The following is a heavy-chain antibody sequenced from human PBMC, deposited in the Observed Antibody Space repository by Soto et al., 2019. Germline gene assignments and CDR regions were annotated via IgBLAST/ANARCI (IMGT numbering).Heavy chain of an antibody. CDR2: ISGSGGRK. Sequence: EVQLLESGGGLVQPGGSLRLSCAASGFTFSSYAMSWVRQAPGKGLEWVSAISGSGGRKYYADSVKGRFTISRDNSKNTLYLKMSSLRAEDTAVYYCAKVLLFDELELDYWGQGTLVTVSS. CDR1: GFTFSSYA. V-gene: IGHV3-23*01. D-gene: IGHD1-7*01. J-gene: IGHJ4*02. CDR3: AKVLLFDELELDY.